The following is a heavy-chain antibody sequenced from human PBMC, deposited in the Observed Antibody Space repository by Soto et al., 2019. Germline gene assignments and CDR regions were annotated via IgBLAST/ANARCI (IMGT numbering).Heavy chain of an antibody. CDR2: ISGSGGST. CDR3: AKGQYDFWSGYSAPGPYGMDA. J-gene: IGHJ6*02. V-gene: IGHV3-23*01. Sequence: PGGSLRLSCAASGFTFSSYAMSWVRQAPGKGLEWVSAISGSGGSTYYADSVKGRFTISRDNSKNTLYLQMNSLRAEDTAVYYCAKGQYDFWSGYSAPGPYGMDAWGQGTKVS. D-gene: IGHD3-3*01. CDR1: GFTFSSYA.